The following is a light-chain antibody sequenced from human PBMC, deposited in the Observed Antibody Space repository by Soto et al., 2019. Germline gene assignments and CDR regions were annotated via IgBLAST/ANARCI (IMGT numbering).Light chain of an antibody. Sequence: DIQMTQSPSSLSVSVGDRVTITCRASQSLSRYLNWYQQKPGKAPNLLIYASSNLQSGVPSRFSGSGSGTDFTRTISSLQPEDVATYYCQQSYSTRYTFGQGTKLEIK. CDR2: ASS. V-gene: IGKV1-39*01. CDR1: QSLSRY. CDR3: QQSYSTRYT. J-gene: IGKJ2*01.